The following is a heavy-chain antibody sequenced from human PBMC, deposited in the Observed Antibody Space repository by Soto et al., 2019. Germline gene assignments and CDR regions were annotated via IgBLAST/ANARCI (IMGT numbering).Heavy chain of an antibody. CDR3: ARDPPPPDY. CDR2: ISAYNGNT. J-gene: IGHJ4*02. V-gene: IGHV1-18*01. Sequence: ASVKVSCKASGYTFASYAISWMRQAPGQGLEWMGWISAYNGNTNYAQKLQGRVTMTTDTSTSTAYMELRNLRSDDTAVYYCARDPPPPDYWGQGTLVTVSS. CDR1: GYTFASYA.